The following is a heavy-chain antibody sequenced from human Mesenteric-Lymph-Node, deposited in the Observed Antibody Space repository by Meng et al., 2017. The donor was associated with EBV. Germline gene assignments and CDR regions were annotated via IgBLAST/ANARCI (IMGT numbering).Heavy chain of an antibody. J-gene: IGHJ5*02. CDR3: ATLGSFASSIDP. D-gene: IGHD3-16*01. Sequence: HGKLQHGGAVLLKPSETLSLTCAVYGASFSDYYWTWIRQPPGKGLEWIGEVNHGGATIYNPSLESRVTISIDTSKNQFSLKVTSVTAADTAVYFCATLGSFASSIDPWGQGTLVTVSS. CDR1: GASFSDYY. CDR2: VNHGGAT. V-gene: IGHV4-34*02.